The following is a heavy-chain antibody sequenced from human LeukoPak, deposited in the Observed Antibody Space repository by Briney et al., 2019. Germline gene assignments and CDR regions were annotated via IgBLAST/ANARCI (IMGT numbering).Heavy chain of an antibody. J-gene: IGHJ4*02. CDR3: ARDSRSHSYSSTWTY. V-gene: IGHV3-30*02. CDR2: IRYDGSNK. Sequence: GGSLRLSCAASGFTFSSYGMHWVRQAPGKGLEWVAFIRYDGSNKYYADSVKGRFTISRDNSRNTLYLQMNSLRAADTAVYYCARDSRSHSYSSTWTYWGQGTLVTVSS. CDR1: GFTFSSYG. D-gene: IGHD6-13*01.